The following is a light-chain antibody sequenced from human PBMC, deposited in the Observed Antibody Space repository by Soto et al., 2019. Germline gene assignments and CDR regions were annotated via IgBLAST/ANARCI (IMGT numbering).Light chain of an antibody. V-gene: IGKV3-11*01. CDR1: PSVSSY. J-gene: IGKJ4*01. Sequence: EIVLTQSPATLSLSPGERATLSCRASPSVSSYLAWYQQNPGQAPRLLIYDASNRATGIPARFSGSGSGTDFTLTISSLEPEDFAVYYWQQRSNWPPSFGGGTKVEIK. CDR2: DAS. CDR3: QQRSNWPPS.